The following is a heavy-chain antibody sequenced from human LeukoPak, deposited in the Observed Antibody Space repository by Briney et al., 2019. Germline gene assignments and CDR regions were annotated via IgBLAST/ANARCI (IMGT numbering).Heavy chain of an antibody. V-gene: IGHV4-59*11. CDR1: GGSISSHY. CDR2: IYYSGST. D-gene: IGHD5-12*01. J-gene: IGHJ4*02. CDR3: ARDIGAAADY. Sequence: KPSETLSLTCTVSGGSISSHYWSWIRQPPGKGLEWIGYIYYSGSTNYNPSLKSRVTISVDTSKNQFSLKLSSVTAADTAVYYCARDIGAAADYWGLVTLVTVS.